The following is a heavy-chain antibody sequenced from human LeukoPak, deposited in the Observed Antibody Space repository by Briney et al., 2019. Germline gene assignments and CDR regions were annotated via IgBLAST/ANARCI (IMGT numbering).Heavy chain of an antibody. CDR1: GGSISSSSYY. CDR3: ARDAYGDYEDYYYYYMDV. J-gene: IGHJ6*03. V-gene: IGHV4-39*07. Sequence: SETLSLTCTVSGGSISSSSYYWGWIRQPPGKGLEWIGSIYYSGSTYYNPSLKSRFTISVDTYKNQFSLKLSSVTAADTAVYYCARDAYGDYEDYYYYYMDVWGKGTTVTVSS. CDR2: IYYSGST. D-gene: IGHD4-17*01.